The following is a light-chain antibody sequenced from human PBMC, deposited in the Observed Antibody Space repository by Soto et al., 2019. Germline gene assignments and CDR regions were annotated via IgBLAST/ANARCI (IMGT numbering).Light chain of an antibody. V-gene: IGLV1-51*01. J-gene: IGLJ1*01. CDR1: SSNIGGNS. CDR2: DDN. CDR3: GSWDSSLSAYV. Sequence: QSVLTQPPSVSAAPGQKVTISCSGSSSNIGGNSVSWYQQLPGTAPKLLIYDDNKRPSGIPDRFSGYKSGTSATLGLTGFQTGDEADHYCGSWDSSLSAYVFGTGTTVTVL.